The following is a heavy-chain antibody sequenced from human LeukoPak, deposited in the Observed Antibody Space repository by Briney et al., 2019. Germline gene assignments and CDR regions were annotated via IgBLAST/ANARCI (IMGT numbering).Heavy chain of an antibody. D-gene: IGHD6-19*01. V-gene: IGHV3-74*01. J-gene: IGHJ4*02. Sequence: PGGSLRLSCAGSGFTFNKYWMLWVRQAPGKGLESVSRINTDGTVTTYADSVKGRFTVSRDNADNTMFLQMNSVRDEDTAVYFCATKQWLAPPPDSWGQGTPVTVSS. CDR1: GFTFNKYW. CDR3: ATKQWLAPPPDS. CDR2: INTDGTVT.